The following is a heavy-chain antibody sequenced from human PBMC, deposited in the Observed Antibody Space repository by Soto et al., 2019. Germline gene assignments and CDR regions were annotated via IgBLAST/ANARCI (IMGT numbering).Heavy chain of an antibody. Sequence: EVLLVESGGGLVQPGGSLRLSCAASGFTFSSYSMNWVRQAPGKGLEWVSYISSSSSTIYYADSVKGRFTISRDNAKNSLYLQMNSLRAEDTAVYYCARGSYSAVIVGATIAFDIWGQGTMVTVSS. CDR2: ISSSSSTI. J-gene: IGHJ3*02. D-gene: IGHD1-26*01. CDR1: GFTFSSYS. CDR3: ARGSYSAVIVGATIAFDI. V-gene: IGHV3-48*01.